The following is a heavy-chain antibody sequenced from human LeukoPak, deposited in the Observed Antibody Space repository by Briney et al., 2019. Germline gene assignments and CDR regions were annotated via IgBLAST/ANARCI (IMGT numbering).Heavy chain of an antibody. CDR2: IYSGGST. V-gene: IGHV3-53*01. CDR1: GFTVSSNY. D-gene: IGHD3-16*01. Sequence: GGSLRLSCAASGFTVSSNYMSWVRQAPGKGLEWVAVIYSGGSTYYADSVKGRFTISRDNSKNTLYLQMNNLRAEDTAVYYCAIMRSLYFDYWGQGTLVTVSS. CDR3: AIMRSLYFDY. J-gene: IGHJ4*02.